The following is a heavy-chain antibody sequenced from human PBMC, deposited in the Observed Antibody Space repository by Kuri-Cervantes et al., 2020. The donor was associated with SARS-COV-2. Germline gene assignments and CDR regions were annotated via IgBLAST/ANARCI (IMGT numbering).Heavy chain of an antibody. J-gene: IGHJ6*02. CDR2: ISGSGHST. D-gene: IGHD2-2*01. V-gene: IGHV3-23*01. CDR1: GFVFNNYA. CDR3: VTHEQDQNYYFGIDV. Sequence: GGSLRLSCAASGFVFNNYAMSWVRQAPGRGPEWVSVISGSGHSTYYADFVKGRFTISRDSSKNTLYLEMKGLRVEDTAVYSCVTHEQDQNYYFGIDVWGRGTTVTVSS.